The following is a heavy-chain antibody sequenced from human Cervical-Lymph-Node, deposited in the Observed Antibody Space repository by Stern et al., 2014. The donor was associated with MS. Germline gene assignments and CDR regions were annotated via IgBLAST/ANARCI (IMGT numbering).Heavy chain of an antibody. CDR2: INAANGNT. Sequence: QVQLAQSGAEVKKPGASVKVSCKSSGYTFTTYPLHWVRHAPGQRLEWLGWINAANGNTEYSQKFQGRVTFTRDTSASTAYMEMSSLRSEDTALYYCARDRWYYDISGIFDHWGQGSLVTVSS. V-gene: IGHV1-3*01. D-gene: IGHD3-22*01. CDR3: ARDRWYYDISGIFDH. J-gene: IGHJ4*02. CDR1: GYTFTTYP.